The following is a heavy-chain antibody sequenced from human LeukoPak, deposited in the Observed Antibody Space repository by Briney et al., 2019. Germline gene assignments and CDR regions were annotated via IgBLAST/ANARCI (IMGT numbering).Heavy chain of an antibody. D-gene: IGHD4-17*01. Sequence: PSETLSLTCTVSGGSISSSSYYWGWIRQPPGKGLEWIGSIYYSGSTYYNPSLKSRVTISVDTSKNQFSLKLSSVTAADTAVYYCARHLSTVTKGHYYMDVWGKGTTVTISS. CDR1: GGSISSSSYY. J-gene: IGHJ6*03. CDR2: IYYSGST. V-gene: IGHV4-39*01. CDR3: ARHLSTVTKGHYYMDV.